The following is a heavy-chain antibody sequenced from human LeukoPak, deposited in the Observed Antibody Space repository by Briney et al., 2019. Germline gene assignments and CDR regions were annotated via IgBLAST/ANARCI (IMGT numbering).Heavy chain of an antibody. CDR3: ARDSGSGNFDY. D-gene: IGHD3-10*01. V-gene: IGHV4-4*07. Sequence: SETLSLTCTVSGGSISSYYWSWIRQPAGKGLEWIGRISSSGTTNYSPSLKSRVTMSVDTSKNQFSLKLSSVTAADTAMYYCARDSGSGNFDYWGQGTLVTVSS. J-gene: IGHJ4*02. CDR1: GGSISSYY. CDR2: ISSSGTT.